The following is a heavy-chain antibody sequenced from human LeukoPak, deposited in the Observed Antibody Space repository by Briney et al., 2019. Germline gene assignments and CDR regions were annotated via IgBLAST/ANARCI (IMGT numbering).Heavy chain of an antibody. V-gene: IGHV3-23*01. CDR1: GFSSPYG. CDR2: ITDSGENT. J-gene: IGHJ4*02. Sequence: GGSLRLSCEASGFSSPYGMSWVRQAPGKGLEWVSGITDSGENTYYADSVKGRFSISRDNSENTLYLQMNSLRAEDTAVYYCAKATGYLLWGQGTLVTVSS. D-gene: IGHD1-14*01. CDR3: AKATGYLL.